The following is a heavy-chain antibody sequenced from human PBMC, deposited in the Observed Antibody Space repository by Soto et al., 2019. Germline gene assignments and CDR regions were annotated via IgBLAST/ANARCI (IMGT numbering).Heavy chain of an antibody. Sequence: GGSLRLSCAASGFTFSSYWMSWVRQAPGKGLEWVANIKQDGSEKYYVDSVKGRFTISRDNAKNSLYLQMNSLRAEDTAVYYCARVGAQVFYYYYYGMDVWGQGTTVTVSS. D-gene: IGHD3-16*01. CDR2: IKQDGSEK. CDR3: ARVGAQVFYYYYYGMDV. V-gene: IGHV3-7*05. J-gene: IGHJ6*02. CDR1: GFTFSSYW.